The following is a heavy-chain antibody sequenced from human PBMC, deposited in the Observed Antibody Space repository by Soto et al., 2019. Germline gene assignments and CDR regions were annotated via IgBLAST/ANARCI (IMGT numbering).Heavy chain of an antibody. CDR1: GYIFVNYG. J-gene: IGHJ6*02. CDR3: AMVNTSVTPTAEDV. Sequence: QVQLVQSGDEVRKPGSSVKDSCKASGYIFVNYGIASVRQAPGQGLEWMGWISPYSGNTHYASKVQGRLTMTTDTSTSTAYTDLGSLTSHDTAVYYCAMVNTSVTPTAEDVWAQGTTVTVS. D-gene: IGHD2-8*01. V-gene: IGHV1-18*01. CDR2: ISPYSGNT.